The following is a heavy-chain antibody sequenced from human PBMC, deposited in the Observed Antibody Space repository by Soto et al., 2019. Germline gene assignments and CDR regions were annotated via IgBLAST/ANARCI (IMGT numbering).Heavy chain of an antibody. CDR2: INAANGDT. V-gene: IGHV1-3*01. D-gene: IGHD6-13*01. J-gene: IGHJ5*02. CDR3: VRRHVSATGIDWFDP. Sequence: ASVKVSCKASGYTFTSYGIHWVRQAPGQRLEWMGWINAANGDTKYSPKFQGRVTITRDTSAGTAYMELSSLRSEATAVYYCVRRHVSATGIDWFDPWGQGTLVTVSS. CDR1: GYTFTSYG.